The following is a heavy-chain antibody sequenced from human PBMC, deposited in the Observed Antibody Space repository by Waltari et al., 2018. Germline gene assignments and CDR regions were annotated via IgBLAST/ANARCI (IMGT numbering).Heavy chain of an antibody. V-gene: IGHV3-23*01. CDR2: ISVSGGST. J-gene: IGHJ4*02. D-gene: IGHD1-26*01. CDR1: GFTFSSYA. Sequence: EVQLLESGGGLVQPGGSLRLSCAASGFTFSSYAMSWVRQAPGTGRAGVSAISVSGGSTYYADAVKGRFTISRYNSKNTRYLQMNSLRAEDTAVYYCANPPSGSTDYWGQGTLVTVSS. CDR3: ANPPSGSTDY.